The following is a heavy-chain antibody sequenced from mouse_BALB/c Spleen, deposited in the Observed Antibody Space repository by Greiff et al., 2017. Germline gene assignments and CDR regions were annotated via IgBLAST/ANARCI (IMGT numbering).Heavy chain of an antibody. Sequence: QVQLQQSGAELAKPGASVKMSCKASGYTFTSYWMHWVKQRPGQGLEWIGYINPSTGYTEYNQKFKDKATLTADKSSSTAYMQLSSLTSEDSAVYYCARAYYYGSSYGYAMDYWGQGTSVTVSS. CDR3: ARAYYYGSSYGYAMDY. CDR1: GYTFTSYW. J-gene: IGHJ4*01. V-gene: IGHV1-7*01. CDR2: INPSTGYT. D-gene: IGHD1-1*01.